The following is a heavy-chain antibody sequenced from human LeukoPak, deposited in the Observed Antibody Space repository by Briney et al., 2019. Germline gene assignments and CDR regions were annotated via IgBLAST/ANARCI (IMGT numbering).Heavy chain of an antibody. CDR2: ISSSSSYI. CDR3: ARDSGAFGAAAGSYYYYMDV. CDR1: GFTFSSYG. D-gene: IGHD6-13*01. J-gene: IGHJ6*03. Sequence: GGSLRLSCAASGFTFSSYGMHWVRQAPGKGLEWVSSISSSSSYIYYADSVKGRFTISRDNAKNSLYLQMNSLRAEDTAVYYCARDSGAFGAAAGSYYYYMDVWGKGTTVTVSS. V-gene: IGHV3-21*01.